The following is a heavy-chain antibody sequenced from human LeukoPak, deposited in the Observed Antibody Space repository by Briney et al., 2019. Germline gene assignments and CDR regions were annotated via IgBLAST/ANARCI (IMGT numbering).Heavy chain of an antibody. J-gene: IGHJ4*02. D-gene: IGHD1-14*01. V-gene: IGHV3-72*01. CDR1: GFTFSDHY. Sequence: GGSLRLSCAASGFTFSDHYMDWVRQAPGKGLEWVGRTRNKANSYTTEYAASVKGRFTISSDDSKNSLYLQMNSLKTEDTAVYYCTTDISAVLFWGQGTLVTVSS. CDR3: TTDISAVLF. CDR2: TRNKANSYTT.